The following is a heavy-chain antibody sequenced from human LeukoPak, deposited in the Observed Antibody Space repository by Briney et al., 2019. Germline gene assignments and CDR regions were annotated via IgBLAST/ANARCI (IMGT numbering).Heavy chain of an antibody. CDR3: ARDFGGGYGRPLDY. Sequence: GASVKVSCKASGYTFTGYYMHWVRQAPGQGLEWMGWINPNSGGTNYAQKFQGRVTMTRDTSISTAYMELSRLTSDDTAVYFCARDFGGGYGRPLDYWGQGTLVTVSS. CDR1: GYTFTGYY. CDR2: INPNSGGT. V-gene: IGHV1-2*02. D-gene: IGHD5-12*01. J-gene: IGHJ4*02.